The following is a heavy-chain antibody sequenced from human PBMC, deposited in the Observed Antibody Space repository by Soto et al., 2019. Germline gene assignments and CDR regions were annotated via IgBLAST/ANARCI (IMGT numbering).Heavy chain of an antibody. V-gene: IGHV1-69*13. CDR1: GYTFSSYG. D-gene: IGHD2-8*01. Sequence: EASVKVSCKASGYTFSSYGISWVRQGPGEGVEWMGGIIPIFGTANYAQKFQGRVTITADESTSTAYMELSSLRSEDTAVYYCARGRTLLYCTNGVCPYYYYGMDVWGQATTVTVSS. CDR2: IIPIFGTA. J-gene: IGHJ6*02. CDR3: ARGRTLLYCTNGVCPYYYYGMDV.